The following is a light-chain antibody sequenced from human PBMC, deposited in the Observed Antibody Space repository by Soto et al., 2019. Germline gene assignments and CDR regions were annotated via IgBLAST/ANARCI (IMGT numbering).Light chain of an antibody. J-gene: IGLJ1*01. V-gene: IGLV2-23*01. CDR3: WSYAGSGTYV. Sequence: QSVLTQPASVSGSPGQSITISCTGTSSDVGTYNLVSWYQQHPGQAPRVIIFEASKRPSGVSNRFSGSQSGDTASLTISGLQAEDETDYYCWSYAGSGTYVFGSGTK. CDR2: EAS. CDR1: SSDVGTYNL.